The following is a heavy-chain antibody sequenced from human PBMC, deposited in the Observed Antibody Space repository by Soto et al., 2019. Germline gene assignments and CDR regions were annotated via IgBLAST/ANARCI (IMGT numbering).Heavy chain of an antibody. V-gene: IGHV3-74*01. J-gene: IGHJ4*02. D-gene: IGHD2-15*01. CDR3: ASGGHCIGSPCFALGFGY. Sequence: GGSLRLSCAASGFTFITYWMHWVRQAPGKGLVWVSRISSDGITTNYADSVKGRFTISRDNAQNTVFLQMNGLRAEDTAIYYCASGGHCIGSPCFALGFGYWGPGTSVTVXS. CDR1: GFTFITYW. CDR2: ISSDGITT.